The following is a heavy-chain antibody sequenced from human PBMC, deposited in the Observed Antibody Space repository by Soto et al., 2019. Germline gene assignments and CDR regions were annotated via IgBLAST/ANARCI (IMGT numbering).Heavy chain of an antibody. CDR2: ISGSGGST. J-gene: IGHJ5*01. CDR1: GFTFSSYA. CDR3: AKNHDYPNYDSSSGSFHA. D-gene: IGHD3-3*01. Sequence: GGSLRLSCAASGFTFSSYAMSWVRQAPGKGLEWVSAISGSGGSTYYADSVKGRFTISRDNSKNTLYLQMNSLRAEDTAVYYCAKNHDYPNYDSSSGSFHAWGQGTLVTVSS. V-gene: IGHV3-23*01.